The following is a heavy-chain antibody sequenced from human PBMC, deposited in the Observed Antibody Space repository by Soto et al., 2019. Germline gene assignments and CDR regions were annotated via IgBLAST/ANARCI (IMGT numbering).Heavy chain of an antibody. CDR2: IIPIFGTA. CDR1: GGTFSSYA. CDR3: ARDLIVVVPAAREGDYYYGMDV. Sequence: QVQLVQSGAEVKKPGSSVKVSCKASGGTFSSYAISWVRQAPGQGLEWMGGIIPIFGTANYAQKFQGRVTITADESTSTVYMELSSLRSEDTAVYYCARDLIVVVPAAREGDYYYGMDVWGQGTTVTVSS. D-gene: IGHD2-2*01. J-gene: IGHJ6*02. V-gene: IGHV1-69*01.